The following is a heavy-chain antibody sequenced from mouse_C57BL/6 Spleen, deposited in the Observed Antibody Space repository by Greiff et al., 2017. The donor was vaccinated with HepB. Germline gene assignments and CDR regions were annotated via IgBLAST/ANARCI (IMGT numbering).Heavy chain of an antibody. D-gene: IGHD3-2*02. J-gene: IGHJ4*01. CDR2: IDPSDSYT. CDR1: GYTFTSYW. CDR3: ARTKTAQAGYYAMDY. Sequence: QVQLKQPGAELVKPGASVKLSCKASGYTFTSYWMQWVKQRPGQGLEWIGEIDPSDSYTNYNQKFKGKATLTVDTSSSTAYMQLSSLTSEDSAVYYCARTKTAQAGYYAMDYWGQGTSVTVSS. V-gene: IGHV1-50*01.